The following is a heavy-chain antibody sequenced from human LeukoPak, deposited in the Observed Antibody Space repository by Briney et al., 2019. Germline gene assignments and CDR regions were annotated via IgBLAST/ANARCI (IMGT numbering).Heavy chain of an antibody. CDR1: GFAFGGFA. J-gene: IGHJ4*02. D-gene: IGHD4-17*01. CDR2: ISGSGGNT. V-gene: IGHV3-23*01. CDR3: ARGRGGDYVPSRFDY. Sequence: GGSLGLSCSASGFAFGGFAMGWVRQAPGKGLEWVSSISGSGGNTYYADSVEGRFTVSRDNSKNTLYLQMNSLRAEDTVLYYCARGRGGDYVPSRFDYWGQGTLVTVSS.